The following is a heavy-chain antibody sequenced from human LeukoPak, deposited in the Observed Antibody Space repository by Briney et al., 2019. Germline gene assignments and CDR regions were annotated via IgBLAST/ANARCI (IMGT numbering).Heavy chain of an antibody. Sequence: GGSLRLSCAASGFTFSSYAMSWVRQAPGKGLEWVSAISGSGGSTYYADSVKGRFTISRDNSKNTLYLQMNSLRAEDTAVYYCAKIPYIVVVPAAGNWFDPWGQGTLVTVSS. V-gene: IGHV3-23*01. J-gene: IGHJ5*02. D-gene: IGHD2-2*01. CDR2: ISGSGGST. CDR1: GFTFSSYA. CDR3: AKIPYIVVVPAAGNWFDP.